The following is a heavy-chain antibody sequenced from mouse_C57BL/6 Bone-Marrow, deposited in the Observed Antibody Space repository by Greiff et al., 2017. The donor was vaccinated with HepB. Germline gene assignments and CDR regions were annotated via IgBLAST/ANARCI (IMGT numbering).Heavy chain of an antibody. J-gene: IGHJ3*01. CDR2: IWSGGST. V-gene: IGHV2-2*01. CDR3: ARSPPYYGSRFAY. D-gene: IGHD1-1*01. CDR1: GFSFTSYG. Sequence: QVQLKESGPGLVQPSQSLSITCTVSGFSFTSYGVHWVRQSPGKGLEWLGVIWSGGSTDYNAAFISRLSISKDNSKSQVFFKMNSLQADDTAIYYCARSPPYYGSRFAYWGQGTLVTVSA.